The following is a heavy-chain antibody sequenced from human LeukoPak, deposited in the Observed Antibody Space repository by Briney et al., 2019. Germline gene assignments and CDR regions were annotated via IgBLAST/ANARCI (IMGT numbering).Heavy chain of an antibody. CDR1: GFTVSSIH. CDR3: ARDLGRDSFDI. CDR2: IYSGGNT. Sequence: GGSLRLSCAASGFTVSSIHMSWVRQAPGEGLEWVSVIYSGGNTYYADSVKGRFTISRDNSKNTLYLQMSNLRAEDTAVYYCARDLGRDSFDIWGQGTKVTVSS. D-gene: IGHD2-15*01. V-gene: IGHV3-53*01. J-gene: IGHJ3*02.